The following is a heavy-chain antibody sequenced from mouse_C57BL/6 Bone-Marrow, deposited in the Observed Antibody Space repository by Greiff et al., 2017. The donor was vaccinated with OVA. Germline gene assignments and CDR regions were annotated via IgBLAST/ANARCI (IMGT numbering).Heavy chain of an antibody. CDR1: GYTFTSYW. J-gene: IGHJ4*01. Sequence: QFQLQQPGAELVKPGASVKLSCKASGYTFTSYWMHWVKQRPGQGLEWIGMIHPGSGSTNYNEKFKSKATLTVDKSSSTAYMQLSSLISEDSAVYDCAGYGYDGYAMDYWGQGTSVTVSS. D-gene: IGHD2-2*01. CDR2: IHPGSGST. CDR3: AGYGYDGYAMDY. V-gene: IGHV1-64*01.